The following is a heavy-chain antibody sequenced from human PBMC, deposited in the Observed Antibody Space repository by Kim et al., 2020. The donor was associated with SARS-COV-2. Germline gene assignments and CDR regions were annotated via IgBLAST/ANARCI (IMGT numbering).Heavy chain of an antibody. CDR3: ARSVGWELLSHYYYGMDV. J-gene: IGHJ6*02. V-gene: IGHV6-1*01. CDR2: TYYRSKWYN. Sequence: SQTLSLTCAISGDSVSSNSAAWNWIRQSPSRGLEWLGRTYYRSKWYNDYAVSVKSRITINPDTSKNQFSLQLNSVTPEDTAVYYCARSVGWELLSHYYYGMDVWGQGTTVTVSS. D-gene: IGHD1-26*01. CDR1: GDSVSSNSAA.